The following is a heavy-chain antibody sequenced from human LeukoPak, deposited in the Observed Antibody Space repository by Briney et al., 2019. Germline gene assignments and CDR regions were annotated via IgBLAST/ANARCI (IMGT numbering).Heavy chain of an antibody. CDR3: ARLTVVTATRSLDY. J-gene: IGHJ4*02. CDR2: ISSSSTTI. Sequence: GGSLRLSCAASGLIITSYSMNWVRQAPGKGLEWVSYISSSSTTIDYADSVKGRFTISRDNAKDSLYLQMNSLRDEDTAVYYCARLTVVTATRSLDYWGQGTLVTVSS. CDR1: GLIITSYS. D-gene: IGHD2-21*02. V-gene: IGHV3-48*02.